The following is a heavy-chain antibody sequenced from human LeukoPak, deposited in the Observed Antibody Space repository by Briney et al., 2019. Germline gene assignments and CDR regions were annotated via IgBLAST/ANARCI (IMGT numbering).Heavy chain of an antibody. V-gene: IGHV3-74*01. J-gene: IGHJ6*02. CDR2: INSDGSST. CDR3: ARDESSSSWLVYCYYGMDV. D-gene: IGHD6-13*01. CDR1: GFTFSSYW. Sequence: GGSLRLSCAASGFTFSSYWMHWVRQAPGKGLVWVSRINSDGSSTSYADSVKGRFTISRDNAKNTLYLQMNSLRAEDTAVYYCARDESSSSWLVYCYYGMDVWGQGTTVTVSS.